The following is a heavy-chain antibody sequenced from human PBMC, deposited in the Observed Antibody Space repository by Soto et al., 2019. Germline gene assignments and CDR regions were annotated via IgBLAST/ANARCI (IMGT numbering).Heavy chain of an antibody. Sequence: EVQLVDSGGGLVQPGGSLRLSCAASGFTVSNNYMRWVRQAPGKGLEWVSLIYSGGATYYADSVKGRFTISRDNSKNTLYLQMNSLRAEDTAVYYCARDGTYNWVGGQGNLVTVSS. CDR1: GFTVSNNY. V-gene: IGHV3-66*01. J-gene: IGHJ4*02. D-gene: IGHD1-1*01. CDR3: ARDGTYNWV. CDR2: IYSGGAT.